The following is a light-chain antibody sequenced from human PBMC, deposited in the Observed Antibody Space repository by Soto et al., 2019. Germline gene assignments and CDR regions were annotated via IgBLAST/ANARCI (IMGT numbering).Light chain of an antibody. CDR1: QSVSSSY. CDR3: QQYGSSSYT. J-gene: IGKJ2*01. Sequence: EIVLTQSPGTLSLSPGERATLSCRASQSVSSSYLAWYQQKPGQAPRLLIYGASSRATGIPDRFIGSGSGTDFALTISRLEPEDFGVYYCQQYGSSSYTFGQGTKLEIK. V-gene: IGKV3-20*01. CDR2: GAS.